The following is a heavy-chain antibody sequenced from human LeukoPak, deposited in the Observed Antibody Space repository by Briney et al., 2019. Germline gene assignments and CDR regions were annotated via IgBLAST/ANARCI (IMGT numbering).Heavy chain of an antibody. Sequence: QAGGSLRLSCAASGFTFSSYAMSWVRQAPGKGLEWVSAVSGSGGSTYYADSVKGRFTISRDNSRNTLYLQMNSLRAEDTAVYYCAKGRREAAGDNHFDYWGQGTLVTVSS. CDR3: AKGRREAAGDNHFDY. CDR2: VSGSGGST. V-gene: IGHV3-23*01. J-gene: IGHJ4*02. CDR1: GFTFSSYA. D-gene: IGHD6-13*01.